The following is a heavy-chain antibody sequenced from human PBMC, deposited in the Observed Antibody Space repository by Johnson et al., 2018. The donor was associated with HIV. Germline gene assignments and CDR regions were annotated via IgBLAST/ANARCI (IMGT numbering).Heavy chain of an antibody. CDR3: TTGLTIFGVVFLDAFDI. Sequence: VQLVESGGGLVQPGGSLRLSCAASGFTFSNAWMSWVRQAPGKGLEWVGRIKSQTDGGTTDYAAPVKGRFTISRDDSKNTLYLQMNSLKNEDTAMYYCTTGLTIFGVVFLDAFDIWGQGTMVTVSS. CDR2: IKSQTDGGTT. D-gene: IGHD3-3*01. V-gene: IGHV3-15*01. J-gene: IGHJ3*02. CDR1: GFTFSNAW.